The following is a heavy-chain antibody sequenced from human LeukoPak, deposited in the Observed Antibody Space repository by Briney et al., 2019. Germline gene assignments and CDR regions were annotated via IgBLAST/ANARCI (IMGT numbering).Heavy chain of an antibody. CDR1: GYTFTSYG. D-gene: IGHD6-13*01. CDR2: ISAYNGNT. J-gene: IGHJ4*02. V-gene: IGHV1-18*03. CDR3: ARDIAAAGLFDY. Sequence: EASVKVSCKASGYTFTSYGISWVRQAPGQGLEWMGWISAYNGNTNYAQKLQGRVTMTTDTSTSTAYMELRSLRSDDMAVYYCARDIAAAGLFDYWGQGTLVTVSS.